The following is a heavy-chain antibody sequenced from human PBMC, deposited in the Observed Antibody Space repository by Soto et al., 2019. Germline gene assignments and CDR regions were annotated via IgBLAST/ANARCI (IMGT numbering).Heavy chain of an antibody. CDR3: ARDTAMVSGGDY. V-gene: IGHV3-21*01. CDR2: ISSSSSYI. J-gene: IGHJ4*02. D-gene: IGHD5-18*01. CDR1: GFTFSSYS. Sequence: GGSLRLSCAASGFTFSSYSMNWVRQAPGKGLEWVSSISSSSSYIYYADSVKGRFTISRDNAKNSLYLQMNSLRAEDTAVYYCARDTAMVSGGDYWGQGTLVTVSS.